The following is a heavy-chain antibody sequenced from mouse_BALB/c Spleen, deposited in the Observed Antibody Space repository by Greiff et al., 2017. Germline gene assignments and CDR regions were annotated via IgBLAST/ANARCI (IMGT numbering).Heavy chain of an antibody. CDR2: IRNKANGYTT. CDR1: GFTFTAYY. J-gene: IGHJ1*01. D-gene: IGHD1-1*01. CDR3: SRVPHYYGSSYWYFDV. V-gene: IGHV7-3*02. Sequence: EVKLVESGGGLVQPGGSLRLSCATSGFTFTAYYMSWVRQPPGKALEWLGFIRNKANGYTTEYSASVKGRFTISRDNSQSILYLQMNTLRAEDSATYYCSRVPHYYGSSYWYFDVWGAGTTVTVSS.